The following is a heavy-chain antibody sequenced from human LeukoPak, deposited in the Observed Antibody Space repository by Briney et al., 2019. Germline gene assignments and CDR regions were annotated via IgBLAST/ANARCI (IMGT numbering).Heavy chain of an antibody. CDR1: GYTFTGYY. D-gene: IGHD5-12*01. J-gene: IGHJ4*02. Sequence: GASVKVFCKASGYTFTGYYMHWVRQAPGQGLEWMGWINPNSGGTNYAQKFQGRVTMTRDTSISTAYMELSRLRSDDTAVYYCAKSKRGYSGLGRELAPKQLWLPSDYWGQGTLVTVSS. CDR3: AKSKRGYSGLGRELAPKQLWLPSDY. CDR2: INPNSGGT. V-gene: IGHV1-2*02.